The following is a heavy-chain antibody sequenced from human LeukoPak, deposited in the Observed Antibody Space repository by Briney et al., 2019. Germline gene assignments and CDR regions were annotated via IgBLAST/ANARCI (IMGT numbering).Heavy chain of an antibody. J-gene: IGHJ1*01. V-gene: IGHV1-2*02. D-gene: IGHD6-19*01. CDR3: ARGIPEVAGPHAEYFQH. CDR2: INPNSGGT. CDR1: GYTFTGYY. Sequence: PAASVKVSCKASGYTFTGYYMHWVRQAPGQGLEWMGWINPNSGGTNYAQKFQGRVTMTRDTSISTAYMELSRLRSDDTAVYYCARGIPEVAGPHAEYFQHWGQGTLVTVSS.